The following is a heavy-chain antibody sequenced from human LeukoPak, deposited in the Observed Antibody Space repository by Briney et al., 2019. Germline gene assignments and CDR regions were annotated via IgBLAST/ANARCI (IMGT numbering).Heavy chain of an antibody. CDR2: INPNSGGT. J-gene: IGHJ3*02. CDR1: GYTFTGYY. V-gene: IGHV1-2*06. CDR3: ARRYYYDSSGHIDI. D-gene: IGHD3-22*01. Sequence: GASVKVSCKASGYTFTGYYMHWVRQAPGQGLEWIGRINPNSGGTNYAQKFQGRVTMTRDTSISTAYMELSRLRSDDTAVYYCARRYYYDSSGHIDIWGQGTMVTVSS.